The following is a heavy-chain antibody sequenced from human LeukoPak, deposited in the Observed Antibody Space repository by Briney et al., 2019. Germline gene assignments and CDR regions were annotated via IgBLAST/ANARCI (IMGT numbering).Heavy chain of an antibody. Sequence: GGSLRLSCAGAGFTFHDYSIHWVRQAPGKGLEWVSGITWNSDTIAYADSVKGRFAISRDNAKNSVYLQVSSLSAEDTAVYHCAKVRSAFRFGDIGLDYWGQGTLVTVSS. J-gene: IGHJ4*02. V-gene: IGHV3-9*01. D-gene: IGHD5-12*01. CDR2: ITWNSDTI. CDR1: GFTFHDYS. CDR3: AKVRSAFRFGDIGLDY.